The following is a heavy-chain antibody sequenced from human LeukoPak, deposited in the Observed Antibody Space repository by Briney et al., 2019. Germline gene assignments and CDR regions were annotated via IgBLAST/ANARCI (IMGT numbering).Heavy chain of an antibody. V-gene: IGHV4-30-4*01. D-gene: IGHD6-13*01. Sequence: SQTLSLTCTVSGRSISSGDYYWRWIRQPPGKGLEWIGYIYYSGSTYYNPSLQIRVTISVGTSKNQFSLKLSSVTAADTAVYYCARGPYSSSLEDYWGQGTLVTVSS. CDR3: ARGPYSSSLEDY. CDR1: GRSISSGDYY. J-gene: IGHJ4*02. CDR2: IYYSGST.